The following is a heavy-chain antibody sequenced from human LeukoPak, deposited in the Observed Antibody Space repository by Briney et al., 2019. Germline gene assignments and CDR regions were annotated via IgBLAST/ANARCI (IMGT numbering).Heavy chain of an antibody. CDR2: IIPIFGTA. D-gene: IGHD5-24*01. J-gene: IGHJ4*02. CDR3: ARHRRDGYAIDY. CDR1: GGTFSSYA. Sequence: GASVKVSCKASGGTFSSYAISWVRQAPGQGLEWMGGIIPIFGTANYAQKFQGRVTITADESTSTAYMELSSLRSEDTAVYYCARHRRDGYAIDYWGQGTLVTVSS. V-gene: IGHV1-69*13.